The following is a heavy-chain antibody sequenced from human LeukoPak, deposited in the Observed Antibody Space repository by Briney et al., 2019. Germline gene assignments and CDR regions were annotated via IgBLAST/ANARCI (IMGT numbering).Heavy chain of an antibody. CDR3: ARDVHGDYGSGWFDP. J-gene: IGHJ5*02. CDR2: IMPLFGTA. Sequence: SVKVSCKTSGGTFNNSAVSWVRQAPGQGLEWLGGIMPLFGTAGYAQKFQGSVTITKDESTRTVYLELTSLTSDDTAVYYCARDVHGDYGSGWFDPWGQGTLVPVSS. D-gene: IGHD4-17*01. CDR1: GGTFNNSA. V-gene: IGHV1-69*05.